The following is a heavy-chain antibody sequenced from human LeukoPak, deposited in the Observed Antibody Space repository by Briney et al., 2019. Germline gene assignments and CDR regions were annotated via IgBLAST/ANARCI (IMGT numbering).Heavy chain of an antibody. Sequence: PETLSLTCAVYGGSFSGYYWSWIRQPPGKGLEWIGEINHSGSTNYNPSLKSRVTISVDTSKNQFSLKLSSVTAADTAVYYCARGFYCSSTSCWFDPRGQGTLVTVSS. J-gene: IGHJ5*02. D-gene: IGHD2-2*01. CDR3: ARGFYCSSTSCWFDP. CDR2: INHSGST. CDR1: GGSFSGYY. V-gene: IGHV4-34*01.